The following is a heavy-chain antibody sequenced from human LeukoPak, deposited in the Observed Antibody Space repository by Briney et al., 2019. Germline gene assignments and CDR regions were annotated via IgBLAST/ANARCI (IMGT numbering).Heavy chain of an antibody. D-gene: IGHD5-18*01. Sequence: GESLKISCKGSGYSFTSYWIGWVRQMPGKGLEWMGIIYPGDSDTRYSPSFQGQVTISADKSISTAYLQWSSLEASDTAMYYCARQTNEGYSYGSIDYWGQGTLVTVSS. CDR1: GYSFTSYW. CDR2: IYPGDSDT. CDR3: ARQTNEGYSYGSIDY. V-gene: IGHV5-51*01. J-gene: IGHJ4*02.